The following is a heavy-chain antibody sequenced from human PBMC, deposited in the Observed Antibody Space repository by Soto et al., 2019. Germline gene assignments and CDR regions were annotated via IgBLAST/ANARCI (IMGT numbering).Heavy chain of an antibody. D-gene: IGHD5-18*01. CDR3: ASMPHGPSSGWFEH. J-gene: IGHJ5*02. Sequence: QVQLQESGPGLVKPSETLSLACTVSRGSISSYYWSWFRQTPGKGLEWIGYITHSGSTKYNPSLESRVMVSIDTSSKQFSMRLTSTTAADTAVYYCASMPHGPSSGWFEHWGQGYLVIVSS. V-gene: IGHV4-59*01. CDR2: ITHSGST. CDR1: RGSISSYY.